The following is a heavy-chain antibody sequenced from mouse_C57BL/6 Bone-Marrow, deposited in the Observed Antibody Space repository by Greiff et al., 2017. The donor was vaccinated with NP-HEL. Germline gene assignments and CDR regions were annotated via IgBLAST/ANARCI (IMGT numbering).Heavy chain of an antibody. CDR1: GFTFSDYY. V-gene: IGHV5-12*01. CDR2: ISHGGGST. Sequence: EVKLMESGGGLVQPGGSLKLSCAASGFTFSDYYMYWVRQTPEKRLEWVAYISHGGGSTYYPDTVKGRFTISRDTAKNTLYLQKSRLKSEDTAMYYWARHITTVVEDWYFDVWGTGTTVTVSA. J-gene: IGHJ1*03. D-gene: IGHD1-1*01. CDR3: ARHITTVVEDWYFDV.